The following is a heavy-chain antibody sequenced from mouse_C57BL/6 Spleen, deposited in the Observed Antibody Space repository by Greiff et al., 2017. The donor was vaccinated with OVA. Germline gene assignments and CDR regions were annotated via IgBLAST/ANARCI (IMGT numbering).Heavy chain of an antibody. CDR3: ARGGDGYPPDC. Sequence: VQLKESGGGLVKPGGSLKLSCAASGFTFSSYAMSWVRQTPEKRLEWVATISDGGSYTYYPDNVKGRFTISRDNAKNNLYLQMSHLKSEDTAMYYCARGGDGYPPDCWGQGTTLTVSS. CDR1: GFTFSSYA. D-gene: IGHD2-3*01. J-gene: IGHJ2*01. V-gene: IGHV5-4*01. CDR2: ISDGGSYT.